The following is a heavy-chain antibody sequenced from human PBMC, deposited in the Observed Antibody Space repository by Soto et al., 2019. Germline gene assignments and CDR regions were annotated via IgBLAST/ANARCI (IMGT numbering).Heavy chain of an antibody. Sequence: SETLSLTCAVYGGSFSGYYWSWIRQSPGKGLEWIGEINHSGSTNYNPSLKSRVTVSVDTSKNQFSLKLSSVSAADTAVYCCATGRGVRGVIITTYYYYGLDVWGQGTTVTVSS. D-gene: IGHD3-10*01. CDR3: ATGRGVRGVIITTYYYYGLDV. CDR2: INHSGST. J-gene: IGHJ6*02. V-gene: IGHV4-34*01. CDR1: GGSFSGYY.